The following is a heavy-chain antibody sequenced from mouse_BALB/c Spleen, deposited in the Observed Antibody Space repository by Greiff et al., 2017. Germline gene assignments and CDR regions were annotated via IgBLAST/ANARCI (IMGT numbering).Heavy chain of an antibody. V-gene: IGHV3-8*02. CDR1: GDSITSGY. CDR2: ISYSGST. Sequence: EVKLVESGPSLVKPSQTLSLTCSVTGDSITSGYWNWIRKFPGNKLEYMGYISYSGSTYYNPSLKSRISITRDTSKNQYYLQLNSVTTEDTATYYCARGATMVTTRYWYFDVWGAGTTVTVSS. J-gene: IGHJ1*01. CDR3: ARGATMVTTRYWYFDV. D-gene: IGHD2-2*01.